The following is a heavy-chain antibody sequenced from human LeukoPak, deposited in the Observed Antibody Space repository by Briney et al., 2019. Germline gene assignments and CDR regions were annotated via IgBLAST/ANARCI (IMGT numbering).Heavy chain of an antibody. CDR2: IYNSGST. CDR3: ARLSSAYDPYCFDY. CDR1: GGSISSGDYY. J-gene: IGHJ4*02. Sequence: SETLSLTCTVSGGSISSGDYYWSWIRQSPGKGLEWIGYIYNSGSTYYNPSLESRVSISIDTSENHFSLNLNSVTAADTAIYYCARLSSAYDPYCFDYWGQGTLVTVSS. V-gene: IGHV4-30-4*01. D-gene: IGHD5-12*01.